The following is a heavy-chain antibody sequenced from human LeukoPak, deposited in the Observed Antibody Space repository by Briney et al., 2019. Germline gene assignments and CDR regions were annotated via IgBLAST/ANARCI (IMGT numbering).Heavy chain of an antibody. D-gene: IGHD3-10*01. CDR3: ARVGEFYGSGAFDY. J-gene: IGHJ4*02. CDR2: TYYRSKWFR. CDR1: GDSVSSFSAA. V-gene: IGHV6-1*01. Sequence: PSQTLSPTCAISGDSVSSFSAAWNWIRQSPSRGLEWLGRTYYRSKWFRDYAKSVESRMTIDPDTSKNQFSLQLNSVTPEDTAVYYCARVGEFYGSGAFDYWGQGILVTVSS.